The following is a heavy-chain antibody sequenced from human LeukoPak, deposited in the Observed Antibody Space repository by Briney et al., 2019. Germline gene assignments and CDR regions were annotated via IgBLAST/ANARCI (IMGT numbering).Heavy chain of an antibody. CDR2: ISAYNGNT. D-gene: IGHD4-17*01. Sequence: ASVKVSCKASGYTFTSYGISWVRQAPGQGLEWMGWISAYNGNTNYAQKLQGRVTMTTDTSTSTAYMELRSLRSDDTAVYHCAREDSIHDYDPARPPDYWGQGTLVTVSS. CDR1: GYTFTSYG. J-gene: IGHJ4*02. V-gene: IGHV1-18*01. CDR3: AREDSIHDYDPARPPDY.